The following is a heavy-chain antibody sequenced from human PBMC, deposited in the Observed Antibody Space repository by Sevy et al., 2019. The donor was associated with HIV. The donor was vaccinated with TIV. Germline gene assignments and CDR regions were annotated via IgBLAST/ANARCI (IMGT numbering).Heavy chain of an antibody. V-gene: IGHV5-51*01. D-gene: IGHD6-19*01. CDR2: IYPGDSDT. Sequence: GESLKISCKGSGYSFSTYWIGWVRQMPGKGLEWIGIIYPGDSDTRYCPSFQGQVTISADKHISTAYLQWSSLKASDTAMYYCARQGTGYSSGWVDYWGQGTLVTVSS. CDR3: ARQGTGYSSGWVDY. J-gene: IGHJ4*02. CDR1: GYSFSTYW.